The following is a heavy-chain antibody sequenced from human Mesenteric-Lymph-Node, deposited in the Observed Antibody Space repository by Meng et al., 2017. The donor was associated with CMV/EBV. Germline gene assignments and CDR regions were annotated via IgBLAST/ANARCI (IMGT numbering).Heavy chain of an antibody. CDR1: GFSFSNYG. V-gene: IGHV3-30*02. CDR2: IRYDGSDK. CDR3: AKSVALMTIEYFDY. D-gene: IGHD2/OR15-2a*01. J-gene: IGHJ4*02. Sequence: LSLTCAASGFSFSNYGMHWVRQAPGKGLEWVAFIRYDGSDKDYADSVKGRFTISRDNSKNTVFLQMNSLRVEDTAVYYCAKSVALMTIEYFDYWGQGTLVTVSS.